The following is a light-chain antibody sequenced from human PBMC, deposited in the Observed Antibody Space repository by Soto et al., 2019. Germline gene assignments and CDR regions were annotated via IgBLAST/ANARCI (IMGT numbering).Light chain of an antibody. CDR1: SSNIGSNI. V-gene: IGLV1-44*01. J-gene: IGLJ2*01. CDR3: AAWDDSLNGVV. Sequence: QSALTQPSSASGTPGQRVTISCSGSSSNIGSNIVNWYQQLPGTAPKLLIYSNNRRPSGVPDRFSGSKSGTSASLAISGLQSEDEADYYCAAWDDSLNGVVFGGGTKLTVL. CDR2: SNN.